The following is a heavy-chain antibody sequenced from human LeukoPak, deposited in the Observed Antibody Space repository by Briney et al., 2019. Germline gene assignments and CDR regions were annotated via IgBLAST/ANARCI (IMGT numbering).Heavy chain of an antibody. CDR2: ISTTGST. J-gene: IGHJ6*03. CDR3: TRTTEGGYTYNYFYYYYMDV. V-gene: IGHV4-61*09. D-gene: IGHD5-18*01. CDR1: GGSISSGFYY. Sequence: PSQTLSLSCTVSGGSISSGFYYWNWIRQPAGKGLEWIGHISTTGSTNYNPSLKSRVTISVDTSKNQFSLKLSSVTAADTAVYYCTRTTEGGYTYNYFYYYYMDVWGKGTTVTISS.